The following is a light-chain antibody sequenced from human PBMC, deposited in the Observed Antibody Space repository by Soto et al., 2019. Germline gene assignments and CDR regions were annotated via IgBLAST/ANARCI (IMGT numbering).Light chain of an antibody. CDR1: SSDVGGYNY. CDR3: NSYTSTSTDV. J-gene: IGLJ1*01. V-gene: IGLV2-14*03. Sequence: QSALTQPASVSGSPGQSITISCTGTSSDVGGYNYVSWYQQHPGKAPKLMIFGVSNRPSGVSNRFSGSKSGNTASLTISGLQPEDEADYYCNSYTSTSTDVFGTGTKLTVL. CDR2: GVS.